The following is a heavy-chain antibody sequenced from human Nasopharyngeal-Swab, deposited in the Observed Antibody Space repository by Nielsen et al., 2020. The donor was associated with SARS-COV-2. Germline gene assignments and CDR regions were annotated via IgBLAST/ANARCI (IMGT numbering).Heavy chain of an antibody. CDR2: IYSVGST. D-gene: IGHD3-16*01. V-gene: IGHV3-53*01. J-gene: IGHJ4*02. Sequence: WIRQPPGKGLEWVSVIYSVGSTYYADSVKGRFTISRDNSKNTLYLQMNSLRAEDTAVYYCARDDDYVWGSYPGYWGQGTLVTVSS. CDR3: ARDDDYVWGSYPGY.